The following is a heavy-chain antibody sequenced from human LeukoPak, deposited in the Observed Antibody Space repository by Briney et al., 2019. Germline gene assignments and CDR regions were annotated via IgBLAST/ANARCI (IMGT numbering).Heavy chain of an antibody. CDR3: AREPAAGYCSSTSCLNWFDP. J-gene: IGHJ5*02. CDR2: ISSSGSTI. V-gene: IGHV3-11*01. Sequence: GGSLRLSCAASGFTFSDYYMSWIRRAPGKGLEWVSYISSSGSTIYYADSVKGRFTISRDNAKNSLYLQMNSLRAEDTAVYYCAREPAAGYCSSTSCLNWFDPWGQGTLVTVSS. CDR1: GFTFSDYY. D-gene: IGHD2-2*01.